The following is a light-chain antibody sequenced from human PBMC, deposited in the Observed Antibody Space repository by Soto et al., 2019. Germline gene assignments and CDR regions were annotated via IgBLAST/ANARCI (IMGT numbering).Light chain of an antibody. V-gene: IGKV3-11*01. CDR3: HQRYSLPHT. CDR2: EAS. Sequence: EIVLTQSPATLSLSPGERATLSCRASQSVSVYLGWYQEKPGQPPRLLISEASKRATGIPARFSGSGSGTVFTLTISSLEPEDSAVYFCHQRYSLPHTFGQGTKLEI. J-gene: IGKJ2*01. CDR1: QSVSVY.